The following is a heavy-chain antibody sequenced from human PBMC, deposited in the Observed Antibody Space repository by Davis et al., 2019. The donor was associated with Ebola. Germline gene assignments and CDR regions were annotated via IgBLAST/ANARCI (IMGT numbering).Heavy chain of an antibody. CDR1: GGSISSYY. J-gene: IGHJ5*02. D-gene: IGHD5-18*01. V-gene: IGHV4-59*08. CDR2: IYYSGST. CDR3: ARVGYSYGFFAWFDP. Sequence: GSLRLSCTVSGGSISSYYWSWIRQPPGKGLEWIGYIYYSGSTNYNPSLKSRVTISVDTSKNQFSLKLSSVTAADTAVYYCARVGYSYGFFAWFDPWGQGTLVTVSS.